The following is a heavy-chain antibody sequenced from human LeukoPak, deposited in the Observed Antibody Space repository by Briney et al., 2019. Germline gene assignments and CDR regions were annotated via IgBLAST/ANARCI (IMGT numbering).Heavy chain of an antibody. CDR3: AKDRPIEGGFDP. D-gene: IGHD3-16*01. CDR1: GFSLTTYG. V-gene: IGHV3-30*02. J-gene: IGHJ5*02. CDR2: MRSDGTSK. Sequence: GGSLRLSCVASGFSLTTYGMLWVRQAPGKGLQWVAFMRSDGTSKYYGDSVEGRFTISRDNSKSTLYLLMNSLSAEDTGIYYCAKDRPIEGGFDPWGQGTPVTVSS.